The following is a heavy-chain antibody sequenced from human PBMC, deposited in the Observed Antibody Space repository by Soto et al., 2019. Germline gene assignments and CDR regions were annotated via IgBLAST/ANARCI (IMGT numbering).Heavy chain of an antibody. J-gene: IGHJ6*02. CDR1: GYTFTSYA. CDR3: ARGEYSSSNYYYGMDV. V-gene: IGHV1-3*01. Sequence: DSVKVSCKASGYTFTSYAMHWVRQAPGQRLEWMGWINAGNGNTKYSQKFQGRVTITRDTSASTAYMELSSLRPEDTAVYYCARGEYSSSNYYYGMDVWGQGTTVTVSS. CDR2: INAGNGNT. D-gene: IGHD6-6*01.